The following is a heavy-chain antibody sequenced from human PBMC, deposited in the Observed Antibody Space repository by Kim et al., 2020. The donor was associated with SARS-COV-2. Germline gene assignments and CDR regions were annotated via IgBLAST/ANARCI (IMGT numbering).Heavy chain of an antibody. CDR1: GGFISSYY. Sequence: SETLSLTCTVSGGFISSYYWSWIRQPPGKGLEWIGYIYYSGSTNYNPSLKSRVTISVDTSKNQFSLKLSSVTAADTAVYYCARDTAMVVGYNWFDPWGQG. CDR3: ARDTAMVVGYNWFDP. V-gene: IGHV4-59*01. CDR2: IYYSGST. D-gene: IGHD5-18*01. J-gene: IGHJ5*02.